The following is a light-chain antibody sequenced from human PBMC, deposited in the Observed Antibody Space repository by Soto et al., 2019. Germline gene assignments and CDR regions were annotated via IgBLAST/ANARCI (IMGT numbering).Light chain of an antibody. CDR1: SSDVGGYNY. CDR3: SSYADSNNYV. Sequence: QSVLTQPPSASGSPGQSVTISCTGTSSDVGGYNYVSWYQQHPGKAPKLMIYEVSERPSGVPDHFSGSKSANTASLTVSGLQAEDEADYYCSSYADSNNYVFGTGTKLTVL. V-gene: IGLV2-8*01. J-gene: IGLJ1*01. CDR2: EVS.